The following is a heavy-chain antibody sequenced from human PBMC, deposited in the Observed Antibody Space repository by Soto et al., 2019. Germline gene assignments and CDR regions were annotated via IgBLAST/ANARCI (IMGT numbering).Heavy chain of an antibody. V-gene: IGHV1-18*04. CDR3: ARSLLSYDSSGYSAY. CDR1: GYTFTSYG. CDR2: ISAYNGNT. J-gene: IGHJ4*02. Sequence: GASVKVSCKASGYTFTSYGISWVRQAPGQGLEWMGWISAYNGNTNYAQKPQGRVTMTTDTSTSTAYMELRSLRSDDTAVYYCARSLLSYDSSGYSAYWGQGTLVTVSS. D-gene: IGHD3-22*01.